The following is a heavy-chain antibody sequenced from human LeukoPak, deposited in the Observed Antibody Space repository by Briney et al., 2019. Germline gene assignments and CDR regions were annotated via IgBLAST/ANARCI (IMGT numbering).Heavy chain of an antibody. CDR3: ARGFRHGSGWTKDDY. CDR1: GYTFTSYD. Sequence: APVKVSCKASGYTFTSYDINWVRQATGQGLEWMGWMNPNSGNTGYAQKFQGRVTMTRNTSISTAYMELSSLRSEDTAVYYCARGFRHGSGWTKDDYWGQETLVTVSS. V-gene: IGHV1-8*01. J-gene: IGHJ4*02. CDR2: MNPNSGNT. D-gene: IGHD6-19*01.